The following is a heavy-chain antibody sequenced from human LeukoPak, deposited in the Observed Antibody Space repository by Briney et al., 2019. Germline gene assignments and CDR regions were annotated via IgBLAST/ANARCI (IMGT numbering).Heavy chain of an antibody. CDR2: IYHSGST. Sequence: PSETLSLTCTVSGGSISSYYWSWIRQPPGKGLEWIGEIYHSGSTNYNPSLKSRVTISVDKSKNQFSLKLSSVTAADTAVYYCASVPPPGLAFDPWGQGTLVTVSS. CDR1: GGSISSYY. D-gene: IGHD2-2*01. CDR3: ASVPPPGLAFDP. V-gene: IGHV4-59*12. J-gene: IGHJ5*02.